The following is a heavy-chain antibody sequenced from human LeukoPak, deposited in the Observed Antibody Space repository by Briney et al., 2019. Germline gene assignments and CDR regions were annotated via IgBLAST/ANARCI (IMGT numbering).Heavy chain of an antibody. D-gene: IGHD3-22*01. CDR2: INPNSGGT. V-gene: IGHV1-2*02. CDR1: GYTFTGCY. J-gene: IGHJ1*01. Sequence: ASVRVSCKASGYTFTGCYMHGVRQAPGQGLEWMGWINPNSGGTNYAQMFQGRVTMTRDTSISTDYMELSRLRSDDTAVYYCAREDYYDRSGYYKNKEYFQHWGQGTLVTVSS. CDR3: AREDYYDRSGYYKNKEYFQH.